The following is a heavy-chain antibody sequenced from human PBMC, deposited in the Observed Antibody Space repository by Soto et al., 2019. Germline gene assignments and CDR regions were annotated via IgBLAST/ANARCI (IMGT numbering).Heavy chain of an antibody. D-gene: IGHD4-4*01. V-gene: IGHV3-23*01. CDR2: ISGSGGST. Sequence: SLRLSCAASGFTFSSYAMSWVRQAPGKVLEWVSAISGSGGSTYYADSVKGRFTISRDNSKNTLYLQMNSLRAEDTAVYYCAKDSNKYSSSLRGRYFDYWGQGIGVTVSS. J-gene: IGHJ4*02. CDR1: GFTFSSYA. CDR3: AKDSNKYSSSLRGRYFDY.